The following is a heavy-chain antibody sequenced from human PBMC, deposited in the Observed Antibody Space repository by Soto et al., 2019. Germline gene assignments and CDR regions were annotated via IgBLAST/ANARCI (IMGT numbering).Heavy chain of an antibody. CDR3: ARDYYYYGMDV. CDR1: GLTFDDYA. V-gene: IGHV3-9*01. CDR2: ISWNSGSI. J-gene: IGHJ6*01. Sequence: GGSLRLCCAASGLTFDDYAMHWVRQAPGKGLEWVSGISWNSGSIGYADSVKGRFTISRDNAKNSLYLQMNSLRAEDTALYYCARDYYYYGMDVWGQGTTVTVSS.